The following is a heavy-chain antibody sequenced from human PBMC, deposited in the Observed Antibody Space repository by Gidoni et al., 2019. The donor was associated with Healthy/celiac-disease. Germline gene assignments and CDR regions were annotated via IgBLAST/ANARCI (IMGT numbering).Heavy chain of an antibody. CDR1: ACYISSSNW. J-gene: IGHJ4*02. CDR3: ASLRYSSGWYEGRYFDY. Sequence: QVQLQESGPGLVKPSGTLSLTCAVSACYISSSNWSSWVRQPPGKGLEWIGEIYHSWSTNYNPSLKSRDTISVDKSKNQFSLKLSSVTAADTAVYYCASLRYSSGWYEGRYFDYWGQGTLVTVSS. V-gene: IGHV4-4*02. D-gene: IGHD6-19*01. CDR2: IYHSWST.